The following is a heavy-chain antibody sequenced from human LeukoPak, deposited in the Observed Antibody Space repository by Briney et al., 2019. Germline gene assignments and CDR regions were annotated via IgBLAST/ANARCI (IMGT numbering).Heavy chain of an antibody. Sequence: PSETLSLTCTVSGGSISSSSYYWGWIRQPPGKGLEWIGSIYYSGSTYYNPSLKSRVTISVDTSKNQFSLKLSSVTAADTAVYYCAREPLLYDSSGYYSYYFDYWGQGTLVTVSS. CDR1: GGSISSSSYY. V-gene: IGHV4-39*07. CDR2: IYYSGST. J-gene: IGHJ4*02. D-gene: IGHD3-22*01. CDR3: AREPLLYDSSGYYSYYFDY.